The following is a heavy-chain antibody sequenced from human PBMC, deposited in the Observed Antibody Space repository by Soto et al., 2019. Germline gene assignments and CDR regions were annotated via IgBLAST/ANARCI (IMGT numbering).Heavy chain of an antibody. V-gene: IGHV1-69*01. J-gene: IGHJ5*02. Sequence: GXSVKVSCKASGGTFISYAITWVRQAPGQGLEWMGGIIPIFGTANYAQKFQGRVTITADESTSTAYMELSSLRSEDTAVYYCASVIGYDLYRDWFDPWGQGTLVTVSS. CDR3: ASVIGYDLYRDWFDP. CDR2: IIPIFGTA. D-gene: IGHD5-12*01. CDR1: GGTFISYA.